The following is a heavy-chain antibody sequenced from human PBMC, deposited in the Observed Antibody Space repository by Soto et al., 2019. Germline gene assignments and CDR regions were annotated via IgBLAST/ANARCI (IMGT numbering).Heavy chain of an antibody. Sequence: NPSETLSLTCTVSGGSISSSSVYWGWIRQPPGKGLEWIGTIYYSGSTYYSPSLQSRVTISVDTSKSQFSLKLTSVTAADTAVYFCARHVKKGSSTLRGVDSWGLGTQVTVSS. CDR2: IYYSGST. CDR3: ARHVKKGSSTLRGVDS. D-gene: IGHD2-2*01. CDR1: GGSISSSSVY. V-gene: IGHV4-39*01. J-gene: IGHJ4*02.